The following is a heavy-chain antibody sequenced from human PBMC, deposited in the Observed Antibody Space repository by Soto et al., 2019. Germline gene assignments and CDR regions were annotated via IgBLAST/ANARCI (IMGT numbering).Heavy chain of an antibody. CDR2: INHSGST. CDR1: GGSFSGYY. J-gene: IGHJ5*02. V-gene: IGHV4-34*01. CDR3: ARGRLWSYRGRWFGP. D-gene: IGHD1-26*01. Sequence: SETLSLTCAVYGGSFSGYYWSWIRQPPGKGLEWIGEINHSGSTNYNPSLKSRVTISVDTSKNQFSLKLSSVTAADTALYYCARGRLWSYRGRWFGPWGQGTLVTVSS.